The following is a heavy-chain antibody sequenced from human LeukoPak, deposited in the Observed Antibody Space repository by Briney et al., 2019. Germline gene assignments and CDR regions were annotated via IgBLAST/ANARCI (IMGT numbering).Heavy chain of an antibody. CDR3: AREARAFDI. Sequence: SETLSLTCTVSGGSISSYYWSWIRQPAGEGLEWIGRMYPSGTTNYNPSLKSRVTMSVDTSKNQFSLKLRSVTAADTAVYYCAREARAFDIWGQGTMVTVSS. J-gene: IGHJ3*02. V-gene: IGHV4-4*07. CDR1: GGSISSYY. CDR2: MYPSGTT.